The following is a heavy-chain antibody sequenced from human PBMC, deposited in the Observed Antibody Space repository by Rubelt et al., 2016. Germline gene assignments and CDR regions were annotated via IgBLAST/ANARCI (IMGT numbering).Heavy chain of an antibody. V-gene: IGHV3-9*01. CDR3: AKDMGIAVAGVYYGMDV. Sequence: VRQAPGKGLEWVSGISWNSGSIGYADSVKGRFTISRDNAKNSLYLQMNSLRAEDTALYYCAKDMGIAVAGVYYGMDVWGQGTTVTVSS. CDR2: ISWNSGSI. J-gene: IGHJ6*02. D-gene: IGHD6-19*01.